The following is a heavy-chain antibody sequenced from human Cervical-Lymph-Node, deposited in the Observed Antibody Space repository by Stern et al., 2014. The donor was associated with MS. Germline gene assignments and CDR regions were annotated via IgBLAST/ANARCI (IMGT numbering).Heavy chain of an antibody. CDR3: ATPVSVTVGAMDV. V-gene: IGHV1-69*01. CDR2: IIPIFGTP. D-gene: IGHD2-21*02. Sequence: QVQLGPSGAEVKKPGSSGKVSCKASGGAFNTYPINWVRQARGRALAWMGGIIPIFGTPNYAQRFKGRVTIGADEAATTAYMELSSLTYEDTAVYYCATPVSVTVGAMDVWGQGTAVPVSS. CDR1: GGAFNTYP. J-gene: IGHJ6*02.